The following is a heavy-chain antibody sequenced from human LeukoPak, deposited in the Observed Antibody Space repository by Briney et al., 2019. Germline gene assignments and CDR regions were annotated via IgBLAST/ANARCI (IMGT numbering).Heavy chain of an antibody. Sequence: SETLSLTCTVSGGSISSYYWSWIRQPPGKGLEWIGYIYYSGSTNYNPSLKSRVTISVDTSKNQFSPKLSSVTAADTAVYYCARESVDTAMVYFDYWGQGTLVTVSS. CDR2: IYYSGST. CDR1: GGSISSYY. J-gene: IGHJ4*02. V-gene: IGHV4-59*01. D-gene: IGHD5-18*01. CDR3: ARESVDTAMVYFDY.